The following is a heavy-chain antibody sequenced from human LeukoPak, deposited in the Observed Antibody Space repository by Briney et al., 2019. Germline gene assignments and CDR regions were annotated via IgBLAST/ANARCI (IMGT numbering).Heavy chain of an antibody. CDR2: ISGSGGST. J-gene: IGHJ4*02. D-gene: IGHD4-11*01. CDR1: GFTFSSYA. Sequence: GGSLRLSCAASGFTFSSYAMSWVRQAPGKGLEWVSAISGSGGSTYYADSVKGQFTISRDNSKNTLYLQMNSLRAEDTALYYCARGLQLHDYWGQGTLVTVSS. CDR3: ARGLQLHDY. V-gene: IGHV3-23*01.